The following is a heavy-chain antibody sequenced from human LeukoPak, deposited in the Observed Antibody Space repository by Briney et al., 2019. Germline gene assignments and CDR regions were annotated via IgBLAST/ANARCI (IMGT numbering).Heavy chain of an antibody. CDR3: VKGMEDYDILTGVLDV. D-gene: IGHD3-9*01. CDR1: GFTFSSYA. CDR2: ISSNGGST. J-gene: IGHJ6*02. V-gene: IGHV3-64D*06. Sequence: GGSLRLSCSASGFTFSSYAMHWVRQVPGKGLEYVSAISSNGGSTYYADSVKGRFTISRDNSKNTLYLQMSSLRAEDTAVYYCVKGMEDYDILTGVLDVWGQGTTVTVSS.